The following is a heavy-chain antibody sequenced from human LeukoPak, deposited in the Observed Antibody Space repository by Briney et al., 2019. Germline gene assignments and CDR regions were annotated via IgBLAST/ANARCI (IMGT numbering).Heavy chain of an antibody. J-gene: IGHJ4*02. Sequence: SETLSLTCAVYGGSFSGYYWSWIRQPPGKGLEWVGEINHSGSTNYNPSLKSRVTISVDTSKNQFSLKLSSVTAADTAVYYCARARYNWNYGRYFDYWGQGTLVTVSS. CDR3: ARARYNWNYGRYFDY. V-gene: IGHV4-34*01. CDR2: INHSGST. D-gene: IGHD1-7*01. CDR1: GGSFSGYY.